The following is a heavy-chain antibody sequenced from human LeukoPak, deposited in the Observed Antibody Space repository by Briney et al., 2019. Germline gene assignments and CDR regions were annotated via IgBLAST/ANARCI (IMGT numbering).Heavy chain of an antibody. CDR2: ISYDGSNK. CDR3: AKTHGDHPFDY. J-gene: IGHJ4*02. D-gene: IGHD4-17*01. V-gene: IGHV3-30*18. Sequence: GGSLRLSCAASGFSFSSYGMHWVRQAPGKGLEWVALISYDGSNKYYADSVKGRFTISRDNSKNTLYLQMNSLRADDTAVYYCAKTHGDHPFDYWGQGTLVTVSS. CDR1: GFSFSSYG.